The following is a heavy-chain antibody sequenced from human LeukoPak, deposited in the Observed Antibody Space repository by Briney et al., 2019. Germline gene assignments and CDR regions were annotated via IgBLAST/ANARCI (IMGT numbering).Heavy chain of an antibody. CDR2: MNPNSCNT. J-gene: IGHJ4*02. D-gene: IGHD3-22*01. CDR3: ARVIGDYYDSSGYEFDY. V-gene: IGHV1-8*01. Sequence: ASVKVSCKATGYTFTSYDINWVRQATGQGLEWMGWMNPNSCNTGYAQKFQGRVTMTRNTSISTAYMELSSLRSEDTAVYYCARVIGDYYDSSGYEFDYWGQGTLVTVSS. CDR1: GYTFTSYD.